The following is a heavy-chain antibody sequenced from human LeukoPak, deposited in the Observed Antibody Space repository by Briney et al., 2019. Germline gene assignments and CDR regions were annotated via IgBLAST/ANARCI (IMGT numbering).Heavy chain of an antibody. CDR2: IYSGGTT. CDR1: GFTVNNNY. V-gene: IGHV3-53*01. D-gene: IGHD3-10*01. Sequence: PGGSLRLSCAASGFTVNNNYMSWVRQAPGKGLEWVSLIYSGGTTYYADSVKGRFTISRDNSKNTLYLQMSSLRAEDTAVYYCAKDWFGELLFPNSGRAFDIWGQGTMVTVSS. J-gene: IGHJ3*02. CDR3: AKDWFGELLFPNSGRAFDI.